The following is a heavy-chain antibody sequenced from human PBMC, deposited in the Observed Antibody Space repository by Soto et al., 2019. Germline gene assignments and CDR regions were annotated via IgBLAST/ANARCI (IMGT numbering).Heavy chain of an antibody. V-gene: IGHV1-2*04. J-gene: IGHJ4*02. CDR1: GYTFTGYY. Sequence: EASVKVSCKASGYTFTGYYMHWVRQAPGQGLEWMGWINPNSGGTNYAQKFQGWVTMTRDTSISTAYMELSRLRSDDTAVYYCAREDPEWELDFWGQGTLVTVSS. CDR3: AREDPEWELDF. D-gene: IGHD1-26*01. CDR2: INPNSGGT.